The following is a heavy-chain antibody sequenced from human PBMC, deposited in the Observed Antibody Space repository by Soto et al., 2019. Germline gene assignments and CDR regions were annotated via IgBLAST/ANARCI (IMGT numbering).Heavy chain of an antibody. CDR1: GFTFSSYG. Sequence: PGGSLRLSCAASGFTFSSYGMNWVRQAPGKGLEWVSSISSSSSYIYCADSVKGRFTISRDNAKNSLYLQMNSLRAEDTAVYYCARVISLGYCSGGSCPGAFDIWGQGTMVTVSS. CDR2: ISSSSSYI. J-gene: IGHJ3*02. V-gene: IGHV3-21*01. D-gene: IGHD2-15*01. CDR3: ARVISLGYCSGGSCPGAFDI.